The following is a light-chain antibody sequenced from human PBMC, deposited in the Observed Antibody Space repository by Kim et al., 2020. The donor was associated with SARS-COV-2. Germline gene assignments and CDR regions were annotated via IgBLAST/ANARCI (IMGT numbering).Light chain of an antibody. CDR2: DVS. V-gene: IGLV2-11*01. J-gene: IGLJ1*01. CDR3: CSYAGSYTYV. Sequence: GQLVTIACTGTSSYVGGYNYVSWYQQHPGKAPKLMIYDVSKRPSGVPDRFSGSKSGNTASLTISGLQAEDEADYYCCSYAGSYTYVFGTGTKVTVL. CDR1: SSYVGGYNY.